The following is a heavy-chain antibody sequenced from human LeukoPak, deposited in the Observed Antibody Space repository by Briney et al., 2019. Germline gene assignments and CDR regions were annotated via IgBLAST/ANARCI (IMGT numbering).Heavy chain of an antibody. CDR2: IKEDGSAT. D-gene: IGHD1-1*01. J-gene: IGHJ4*02. CDR3: ARDSPGYLAYDS. Sequence: PGGSLRLSCAASGFTVSSNYMSWVRQAPGKGPEWVANIKEDGSATYYVDSVKGRFTISRDNAKKSLYLQMNSLRAEDTAVYYCARDSPGYLAYDSWGQGTLVTVSS. CDR1: GFTVSSNY. V-gene: IGHV3-7*04.